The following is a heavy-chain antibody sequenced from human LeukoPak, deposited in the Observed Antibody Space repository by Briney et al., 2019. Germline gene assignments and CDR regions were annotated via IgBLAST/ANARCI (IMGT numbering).Heavy chain of an antibody. Sequence: SETLSLTCAVSGGSISSGIYSWNWIRQPPGKGLEWIGYIYHSGSTYYNPSLKSRVTILVDRSKNQLSLKLSSVTAADTAVYYCARDNGDYPYYFDFWGQGTLVTVSS. D-gene: IGHD4-17*01. CDR1: GGSISSGIYS. V-gene: IGHV4-30-2*01. J-gene: IGHJ4*02. CDR3: ARDNGDYPYYFDF. CDR2: IYHSGST.